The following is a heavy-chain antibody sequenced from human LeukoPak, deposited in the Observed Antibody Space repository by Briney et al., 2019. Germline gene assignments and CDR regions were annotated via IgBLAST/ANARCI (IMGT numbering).Heavy chain of an antibody. D-gene: IGHD6-6*01. CDR3: ARWSIAARTNWFDP. CDR1: GFTFSSYS. V-gene: IGHV3-21*01. J-gene: IGHJ5*02. Sequence: PGGFLRLSCAASGFTFSSYSMNWVRRAPGKGLEWVSSISSSSSYIYYADSVKGRFTISRDNAKNSLYLQMNSLRAEDTAVYYCARWSIAARTNWFDPWGQGTLVTVSS. CDR2: ISSSSSYI.